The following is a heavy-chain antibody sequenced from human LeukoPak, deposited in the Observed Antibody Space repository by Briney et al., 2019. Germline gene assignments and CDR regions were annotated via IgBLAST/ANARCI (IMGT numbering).Heavy chain of an antibody. CDR1: GVSISSGGYY. Sequence: SETLSLTCTVSGVSISSGGYYWSWIRQHPGKGLEWIGYIYYSGSTYYNPSLKSRVTISVDTSKNQFSLKLSSVTAADTAVYYCARDTMVRGVPHYGMDVWGQGTTVTVSS. D-gene: IGHD3-10*01. CDR3: ARDTMVRGVPHYGMDV. CDR2: IYYSGST. V-gene: IGHV4-31*03. J-gene: IGHJ6*02.